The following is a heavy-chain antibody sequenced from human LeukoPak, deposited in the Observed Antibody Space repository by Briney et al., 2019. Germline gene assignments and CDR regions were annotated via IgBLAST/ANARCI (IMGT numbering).Heavy chain of an antibody. CDR1: GLTFSSYS. Sequence: GGSLRLSCAASGLTFSSYSMNWVRQAPGKGLEWVSSISSGSKYIYNADSVKGRFTISRDKAKNSLYLQMNSLRAADTAVYYCARALSYSYGSMDFWGQGTLVIVSS. CDR3: ARALSYSYGSMDF. D-gene: IGHD5-18*01. V-gene: IGHV3-21*01. CDR2: ISSGSKYI. J-gene: IGHJ4*02.